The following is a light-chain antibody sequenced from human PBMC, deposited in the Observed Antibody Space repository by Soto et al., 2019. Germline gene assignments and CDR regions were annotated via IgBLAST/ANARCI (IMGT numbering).Light chain of an antibody. CDR3: LQSYSPPLT. V-gene: IGKV1-39*01. CDR2: AGS. CDR1: QNIRAC. J-gene: IGKJ4*01. Sequence: DIQMTQSPSSLSAYVGDRVTIACRAIQNIRACLNWYQQQPGTAPNLLIYAGSNLQSGVPSSFRGSGSGTEFTLTISSLLPEDSATYYCLQSYSPPLTVGGWTKVEI.